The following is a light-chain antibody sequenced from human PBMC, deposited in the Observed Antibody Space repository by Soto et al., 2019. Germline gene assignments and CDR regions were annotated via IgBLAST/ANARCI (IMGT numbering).Light chain of an antibody. CDR3: QQRSSWPPPT. CDR1: ESVGNY. Sequence: IVLTQSPATLSLSPGERATLSCTASESVGNYFAWYQEKPGQAPRLLIYDASNRATGIPPRFSGSGSGTDCTLTSSSLEPEDFAVYYGQQRSSWPPPTFGGGTKVEI. CDR2: DAS. J-gene: IGKJ4*01. V-gene: IGKV3-11*01.